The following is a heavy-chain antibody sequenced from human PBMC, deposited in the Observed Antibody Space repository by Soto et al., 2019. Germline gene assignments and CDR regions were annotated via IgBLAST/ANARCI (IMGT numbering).Heavy chain of an antibody. J-gene: IGHJ4*02. Sequence: QVQLQQWGAGLLKPSETLSLTCAVYGGSFSGYYWSWIRQPPGKGLEWIGEINHSGSTNYNPSLKSRGTISVDTSKNQFSLKLSSVTAADTAVYYCARGPDITMVRGLDYWGQGTLVTVSS. CDR1: GGSFSGYY. CDR2: INHSGST. CDR3: ARGPDITMVRGLDY. V-gene: IGHV4-34*01. D-gene: IGHD3-10*01.